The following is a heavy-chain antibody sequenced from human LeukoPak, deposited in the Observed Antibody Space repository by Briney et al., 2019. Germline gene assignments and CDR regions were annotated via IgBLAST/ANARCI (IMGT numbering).Heavy chain of an antibody. J-gene: IGHJ3*02. CDR3: ARDRGTYYVGDAFDI. Sequence: ESSETLSLTCTVSGGSISNYYWSWIRQSPGKGLEWIGYVHYSGSTNYNPSPKSRVTISVDTSKNQFSLKLSSVTAADTAVYYCARDRGTYYVGDAFDIWGQGTMVTVSS. CDR2: VHYSGST. V-gene: IGHV4-59*01. D-gene: IGHD3-10*02. CDR1: GGSISNYY.